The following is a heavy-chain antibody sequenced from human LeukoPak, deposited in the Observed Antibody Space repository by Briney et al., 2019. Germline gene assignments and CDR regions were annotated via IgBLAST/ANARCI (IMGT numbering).Heavy chain of an antibody. D-gene: IGHD3-10*02. J-gene: IGHJ6*04. V-gene: IGHV3-48*04. CDR3: AELGITMIGGV. CDR1: GFTFTNYW. Sequence: GGSLRLSCAASGFTFTNYWMSWVRQAPGKGLEWVSYISSSGSTIYYADSVKGRFTISRDNAKNSLYLQMNSLRAEDTAVYYCAELGITMIGGVWGKGTTVTISS. CDR2: ISSSGSTI.